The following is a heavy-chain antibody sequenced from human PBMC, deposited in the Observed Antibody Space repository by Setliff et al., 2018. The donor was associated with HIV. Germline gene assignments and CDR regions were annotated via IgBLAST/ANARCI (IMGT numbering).Heavy chain of an antibody. Sequence: GGSLRLSCAASGFTFSDHYMDWVRQSPGKGLEWVGRIANKADSHTIQYAASVQGRFTISRDDSKNSLYLQMSNLQAQDTALYYCTRAGYGHGFDIWGQGTTVTVSS. D-gene: IGHD5-18*01. CDR2: IANKADSHTI. CDR1: GFTFSDHY. J-gene: IGHJ6*02. CDR3: TRAGYGHGFDI. V-gene: IGHV3-72*01.